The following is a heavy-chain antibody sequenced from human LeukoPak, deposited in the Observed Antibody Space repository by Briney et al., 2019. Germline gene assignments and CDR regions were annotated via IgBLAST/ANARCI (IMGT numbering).Heavy chain of an antibody. D-gene: IGHD3-10*01. J-gene: IGHJ5*02. CDR2: IYYSGIT. V-gene: IGHV4-59*01. Sequence: SETLSLTCTVSGGSINSYYWSWIRQPPGKGLEWIGYIYYSGITKFNPSLMSRVTISIDTPKTQFSLKLSSVTAADTAVYYCARSSHLWGPGTLVIVSS. CDR1: GGSINSYY. CDR3: ARSSHL.